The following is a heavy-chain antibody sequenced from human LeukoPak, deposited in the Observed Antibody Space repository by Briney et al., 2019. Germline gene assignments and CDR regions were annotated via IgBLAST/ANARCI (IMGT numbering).Heavy chain of an antibody. V-gene: IGHV3-23*01. CDR1: GLTVSSYG. D-gene: IGHD3-10*01. J-gene: IGHJ4*02. CDR3: AKYTSGTSYRGLDQ. CDR2: IIGSAVNT. Sequence: GGSLRLSCGASGLTVSSYGMSWVRQAPGKGLEWVSTIIGSAVNTYYADSVKGRFTISRDDSKNTVYLRMNSLRAEDTAVYSCAKYTSGTSYRGLDQWGQGTLVTVSS.